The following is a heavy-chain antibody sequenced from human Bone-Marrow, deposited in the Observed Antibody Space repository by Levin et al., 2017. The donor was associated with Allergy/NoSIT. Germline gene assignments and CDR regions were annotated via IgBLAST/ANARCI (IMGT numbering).Heavy chain of an antibody. CDR3: VRDFLIAAGGTEGFDY. J-gene: IGHJ4*02. D-gene: IGHD6-13*01. CDR2: VSAYNDDT. V-gene: IGHV1-18*01. CDR1: GYTFPDYG. Sequence: ASVKVSCKASGYTFPDYGVSWVRQAPGQGLEWIGWVSAYNDDTKNSQRVQGRITMTTDTSTSTAYMDLRSLRLDDTAVYYCVRDFLIAAGGTEGFDYWGQGTLVTVSS.